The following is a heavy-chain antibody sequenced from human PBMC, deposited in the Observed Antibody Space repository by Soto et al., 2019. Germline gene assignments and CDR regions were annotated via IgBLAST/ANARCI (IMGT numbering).Heavy chain of an antibody. Sequence: VQLVESGGGLVQPGGSLRLSCAASGFTFSSYSMNWVRQAPGKGLEWVSSISSSSSYIYYADSVKGRFTISRDNAKNSLYLQMNSLRAEDTAVYYCAREYSSSDHFDYWGQGTLVTVSS. CDR1: GFTFSSYS. CDR3: AREYSSSDHFDY. J-gene: IGHJ4*02. V-gene: IGHV3-21*01. CDR2: ISSSSSYI. D-gene: IGHD6-6*01.